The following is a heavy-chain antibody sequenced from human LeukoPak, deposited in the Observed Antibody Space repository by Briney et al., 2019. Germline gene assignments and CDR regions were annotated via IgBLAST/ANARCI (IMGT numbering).Heavy chain of an antibody. CDR2: ISGSGGST. J-gene: IGHJ4*02. CDR1: GFTFSSYA. Sequence: GGSLRLSCAASGFTFSSYAMSWVRQAPGKGLEWVSGISGSGGSTYYADSVKGRFTISRHNSKNTLYLQMNSLRADDTAVYYCAKAYSSGWYSFDYWGQGTLVTVSS. CDR3: AKAYSSGWYSFDY. V-gene: IGHV3-23*01. D-gene: IGHD6-19*01.